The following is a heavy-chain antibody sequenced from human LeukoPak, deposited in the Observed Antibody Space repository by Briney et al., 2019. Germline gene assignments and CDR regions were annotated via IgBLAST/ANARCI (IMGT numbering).Heavy chain of an antibody. D-gene: IGHD5-24*01. CDR3: TISETFRNWFDL. J-gene: IGHJ5*02. Sequence: SSGTLSLTCGVSGGSTSNTNWWSWVRQPPGQGLEWIGEISLTGLTHYNPSLESRVTVSLDKSKNQLSLNLTSVTAADTALYYCTISETFRNWFDLWGQGALVTVSS. V-gene: IGHV4-4*02. CDR1: GGSTSNTNW. CDR2: ISLTGLT.